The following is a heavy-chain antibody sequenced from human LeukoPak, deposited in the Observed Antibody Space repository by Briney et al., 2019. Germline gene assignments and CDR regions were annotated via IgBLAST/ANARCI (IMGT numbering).Heavy chain of an antibody. J-gene: IGHJ6*03. D-gene: IGHD2-2*01. CDR2: IYPGDSDT. V-gene: IGHV5-51*01. CDR1: GYSLTNCW. CDR3: ARARYCSSTSCPSPYYYYYMDV. Sequence: GESLKISCKGSGYSLTNCWIGWVRQMPGKGLEWMWIIYPGDSDTRYSPSFQGHVTISADKSISTAYLQCSSLKASDTAMYYCARARYCSSTSCPSPYYYYYMDVWGKGTTVTVSS.